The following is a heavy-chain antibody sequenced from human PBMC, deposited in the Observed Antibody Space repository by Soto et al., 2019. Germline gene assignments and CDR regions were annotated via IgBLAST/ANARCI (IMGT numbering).Heavy chain of an antibody. CDR3: ARDLGPEELIPAAYFHYGMDV. Sequence: ASVKVSCKAYGYTFTSYYMHWVRQAPGQGLGWMGIIDPSGGSTNYAQKFQGRVTMTRDTSTSTVYMELSNLSSEDTAVYFCARDLGPEELIPAAYFHYGMDVWGAGTTVTVSS. J-gene: IGHJ6*04. V-gene: IGHV1-46*01. D-gene: IGHD3-16*01. CDR1: GYTFTSYY. CDR2: IDPSGGST.